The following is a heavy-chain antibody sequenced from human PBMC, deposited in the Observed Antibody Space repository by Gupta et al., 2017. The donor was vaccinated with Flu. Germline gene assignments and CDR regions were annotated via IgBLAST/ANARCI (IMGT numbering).Heavy chain of an antibody. J-gene: IGHJ4*02. CDR3: AHSNPTTGYFDY. CDR1: LSTSGVG. CDR2: IYWNDDK. D-gene: IGHD1-26*01. V-gene: IGHV2-5*01. Sequence: LSTSGVGVGWIRQPPGKALEWLALIYWNDDKRYSPSLKSRLTITKDTSKNQVVLTMTNMDPVDTATYYCAHSNPTTGYFDYWGQGTLVTVSS.